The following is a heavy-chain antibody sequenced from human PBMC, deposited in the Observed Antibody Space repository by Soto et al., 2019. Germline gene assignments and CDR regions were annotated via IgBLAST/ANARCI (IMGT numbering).Heavy chain of an antibody. CDR3: AREGIRSPLYY. D-gene: IGHD4-17*01. J-gene: IGHJ4*02. V-gene: IGHV3-66*01. CDR1: GFTVSSNY. Sequence: EVQLVESGGCLVQPGGSLRLSCAVSGFTVSSNYMSWVRQAPGKGLEWVSVIYSGDSTYYADSVKGRFTISRDNSKNTLYLQMNSLRAEDTAVYYCAREGIRSPLYYWGQGTLVTASS. CDR2: IYSGDST.